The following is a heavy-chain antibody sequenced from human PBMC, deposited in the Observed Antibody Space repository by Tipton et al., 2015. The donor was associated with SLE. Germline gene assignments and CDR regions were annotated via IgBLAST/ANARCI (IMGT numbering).Heavy chain of an antibody. V-gene: IGHV3-48*03. D-gene: IGHD1-14*01. Sequence: SLRLSCAASGFTFSSYEMNWVRQAPGKGLEWVSYISSSGSTIYYADSVKGRFTISRDNAKNSLYLQMNSLRAEDTAVYYCARKASKTSWYFDLWGRGTLVTVSS. CDR2: ISSSGSTI. CDR1: GFTFSSYE. J-gene: IGHJ2*01. CDR3: ARKASKTSWYFDL.